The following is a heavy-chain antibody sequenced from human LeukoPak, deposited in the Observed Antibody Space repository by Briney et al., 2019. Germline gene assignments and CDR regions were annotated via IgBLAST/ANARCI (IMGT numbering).Heavy chain of an antibody. CDR1: GFTFSSYG. CDR3: AKDLRTYMSTCHY. D-gene: IGHD1-1*01. Sequence: GGSLRLSCAASGFTFSSYGMHWVRQAPGKGLEWVAVISYDGSNKYYADSVKGRFTISRDNSKNTLYLQMNSLRAEDTAVYFCAKDLRTYMSTCHYWGQGTLVTVSS. J-gene: IGHJ4*02. V-gene: IGHV3-30*18. CDR2: ISYDGSNK.